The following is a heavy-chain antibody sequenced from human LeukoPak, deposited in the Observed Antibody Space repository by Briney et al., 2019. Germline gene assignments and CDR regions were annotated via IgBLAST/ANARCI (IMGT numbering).Heavy chain of an antibody. CDR1: GYTFTGYH. CDR2: INPNSGGT. Sequence: ASVKVSCKASGYTFTGYHMHWVRQAPGQGLEWMGWINPNSGGTNYAQKFQGRVTMTRDTSISTAYMELSRLRSDDTAVYYCARVDTPIAAAGADYWGQGTLVTVSS. J-gene: IGHJ4*02. V-gene: IGHV1-2*02. CDR3: ARVDTPIAAAGADY. D-gene: IGHD6-13*01.